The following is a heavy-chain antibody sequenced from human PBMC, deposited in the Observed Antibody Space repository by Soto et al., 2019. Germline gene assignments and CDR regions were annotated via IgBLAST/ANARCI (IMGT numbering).Heavy chain of an antibody. Sequence: SVKVSCKASGFTFSSSAVQWVRQAHGQGLEWIGWIVLGNGNTNYAQKFQERVTITRDMSTSTAYMEVRSLTFEDTAVYYCATRIGNIGWYWLDTWGQGTLVTVSS. J-gene: IGHJ5*02. V-gene: IGHV1-58*01. CDR1: GFTFSSSA. CDR2: IVLGNGNT. CDR3: ATRIGNIGWYWLDT. D-gene: IGHD6-19*01.